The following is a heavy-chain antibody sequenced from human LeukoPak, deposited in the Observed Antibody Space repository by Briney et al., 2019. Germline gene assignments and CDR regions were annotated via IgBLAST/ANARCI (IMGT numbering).Heavy chain of an antibody. CDR1: GGSLSSYF. V-gene: IGHV4-4*07. CDR3: AREGTDYGSEAFDY. D-gene: IGHD3-10*01. CDR2: IYTSGST. J-gene: IGHJ4*02. Sequence: SETLSLTCTVSGGSLSSYFWSWIRQPAGKGLEWIGRIYTSGSTNYNPSLKSRVTISVDTSKNQFSLKLSSVTAADTAVYYCAREGTDYGSEAFDYWGQGTLVTVSS.